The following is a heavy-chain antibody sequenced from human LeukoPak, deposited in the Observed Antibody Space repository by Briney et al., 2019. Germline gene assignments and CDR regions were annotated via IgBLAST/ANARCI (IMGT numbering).Heavy chain of an antibody. CDR1: GGSISSYY. CDR3: ARARSGVVLLWDY. D-gene: IGHD3-3*01. J-gene: IGHJ4*02. Sequence: SETLFLTCTVSGGSISSYYWSWIRQPPGKGLEWIGYIYYSGSTNYNPSLKSRVTISVDTSKNQFSLKLSSVTAADTAVYYCARARSGVVLLWDYWGQGTLVTVSS. V-gene: IGHV4-59*01. CDR2: IYYSGST.